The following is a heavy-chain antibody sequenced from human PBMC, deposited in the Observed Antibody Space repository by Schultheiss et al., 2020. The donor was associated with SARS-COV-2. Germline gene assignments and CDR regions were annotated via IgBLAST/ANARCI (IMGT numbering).Heavy chain of an antibody. CDR1: GGSFSGYY. CDR3: ARGSGGSGGFDP. Sequence: SETLSLTCAVYGGSFSGYYWSWIRQPPGKGLEWIGYIYYSGSTNYNPSLKSRVTISVDTSKNQFSLKLSSVTAADTAVYYCARGSGGSGGFDPWGQGTLVTVSS. D-gene: IGHD2-15*01. V-gene: IGHV4-59*01. CDR2: IYYSGST. J-gene: IGHJ5*02.